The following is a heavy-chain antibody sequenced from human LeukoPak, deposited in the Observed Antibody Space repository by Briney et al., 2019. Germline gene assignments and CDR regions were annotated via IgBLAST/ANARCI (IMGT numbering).Heavy chain of an antibody. V-gene: IGHV5-51*01. CDR3: ARQYYDILTDPNYFDS. CDR2: ILPGNSDT. D-gene: IGHD3-9*01. CDR1: GYSFSNYW. Sequence: GESLKFSSEASGYSFSNYWIGWVRQMPGKGLEWVGIILPGNSDTRYSPSFQGQVTMSADKSISTAYLQWSSLKAADTAMYYCARQYYDILTDPNYFDSWGQGTLVTVSS. J-gene: IGHJ4*02.